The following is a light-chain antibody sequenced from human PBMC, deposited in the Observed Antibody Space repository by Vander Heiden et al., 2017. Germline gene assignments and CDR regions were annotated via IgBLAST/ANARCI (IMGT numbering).Light chain of an antibody. CDR1: QGIRRY. CDR3: QQLNSYPLT. CDR2: AAS. J-gene: IGKJ4*01. V-gene: IGKV1-9*01. Sequence: DLQLTQSPSFLSASVGDRVTITCRACQGIRRYLAWYQQTPGKPPKLLIYAASTLQSGVPSRFSGSGSGTEFTLTISSLQPEDFATYYCQQLNSYPLTFGGGTKVEIK.